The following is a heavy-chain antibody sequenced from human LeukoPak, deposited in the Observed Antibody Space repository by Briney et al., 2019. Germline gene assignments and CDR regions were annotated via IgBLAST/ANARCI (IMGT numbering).Heavy chain of an antibody. D-gene: IGHD6-19*01. CDR1: GGSIXXXX. J-gene: IGHJ4*02. Sequence: SETLSLTXTVSGGSIXXXXXXXIRQPPGKXXXXXGYIYYSGSTNYNPXLXSRVTISVDTSKNQFSLKLSSVTAADTAVYYCARGRIAVAGTPLIGWGQGTLVTVSS. CDR3: ARGRIAVAGTPLIG. CDR2: IYYSGST. V-gene: IGHV4-59*12.